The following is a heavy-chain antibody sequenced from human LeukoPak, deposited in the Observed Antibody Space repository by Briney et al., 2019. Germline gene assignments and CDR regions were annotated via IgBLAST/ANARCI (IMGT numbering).Heavy chain of an antibody. J-gene: IGHJ4*02. D-gene: IGHD6-19*01. CDR2: ISGSGGNT. Sequence: PGGSLRLSCAASGFTFCTYAMSWVRQAPGKGLEWVSGISGSGGNTYYADSMKGRFTISRDNSKKTLYLQMNNLRAEDAAVYYCAKGGSGSYREFFDAWGPGTLVIVSS. CDR1: GFTFCTYA. CDR3: AKGGSGSYREFFDA. V-gene: IGHV3-23*01.